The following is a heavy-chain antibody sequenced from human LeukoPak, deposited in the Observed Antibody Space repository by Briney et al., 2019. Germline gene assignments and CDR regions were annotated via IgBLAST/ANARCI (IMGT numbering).Heavy chain of an antibody. V-gene: IGHV1-69*01. CDR2: IIPILGTA. J-gene: IGHJ6*02. D-gene: IGHD3-22*01. CDR1: GGTFSSYA. Sequence: SVKVSCKASGGTFSSYAISWVRQAPGQGLEWMGGIIPILGTANYAQKFQGRVTITADESTSTAYMELSSLRSEDTAVYYCASQYYYDSSGYPRRELGYYYYGMDVWGQGTTVTVSS. CDR3: ASQYYYDSSGYPRRELGYYYYGMDV.